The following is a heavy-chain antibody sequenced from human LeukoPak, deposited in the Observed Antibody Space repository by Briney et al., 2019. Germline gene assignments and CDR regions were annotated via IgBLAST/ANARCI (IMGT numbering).Heavy chain of an antibody. V-gene: IGHV3-30*03. CDR1: GFTFSSYG. D-gene: IGHD2-21*01. Sequence: PGGSLRLSCAASGFTFSSYGMHWVRQAPGKGLEWVAVISYDGSNKYYADSVKGRFTISRDNSKNTLYPQMNSLRAEDTAVYYCARDSDSNDAFDIWGQGTMVTVSS. CDR2: ISYDGSNK. CDR3: ARDSDSNDAFDI. J-gene: IGHJ3*02.